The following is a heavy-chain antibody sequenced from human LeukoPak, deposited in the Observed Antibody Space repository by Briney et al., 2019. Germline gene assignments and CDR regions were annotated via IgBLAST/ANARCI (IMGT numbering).Heavy chain of an antibody. J-gene: IGHJ4*02. CDR3: ARGRHTYYYDSSGYYGDY. CDR2: MNPNSGNT. D-gene: IGHD3-22*01. Sequence: ASVKVSCKASGYTFTSYDINWVRQATGQGREGMGWMNPNSGNTGYAQKFQGRVTMTRNTSISTAYMELSSLRSEDTAVYYCARGRHTYYYDSSGYYGDYWGQGTLVTVSS. CDR1: GYTFTSYD. V-gene: IGHV1-8*01.